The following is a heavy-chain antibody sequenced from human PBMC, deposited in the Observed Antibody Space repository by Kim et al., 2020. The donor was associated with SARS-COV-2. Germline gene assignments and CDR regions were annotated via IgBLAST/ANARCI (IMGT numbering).Heavy chain of an antibody. CDR3: ARHYYDSSGYYDY. V-gene: IGHV4-59*08. Sequence: NPSPKSRVTISVDTSKNQFSLKLSSVTAADTAVYYCARHYYDSSGYYDYWGQGTLVTVSS. D-gene: IGHD3-22*01. J-gene: IGHJ4*02.